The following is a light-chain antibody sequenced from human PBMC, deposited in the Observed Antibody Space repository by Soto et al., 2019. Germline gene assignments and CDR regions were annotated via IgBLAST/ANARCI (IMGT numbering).Light chain of an antibody. J-gene: IGKJ1*01. V-gene: IGKV1-5*01. CDR3: QHYNSYSEA. Sequence: DIQMTQSPSTLSASVGDRVTITCRASQSISVSLAWYQQKPGKAPRLLIYDASTLQGGVPSRFSGSGSGTEFTLTISSLQPDDFATYYCQHYNSYSEAFGQGTKVDIK. CDR2: DAS. CDR1: QSISVS.